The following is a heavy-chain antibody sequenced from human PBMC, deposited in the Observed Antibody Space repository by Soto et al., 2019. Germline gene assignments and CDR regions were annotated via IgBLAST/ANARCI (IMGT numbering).Heavy chain of an antibody. V-gene: IGHV3-33*01. J-gene: IGHJ4*02. D-gene: IGHD2-2*01. Sequence: TGGSLRLSCAASGFTFSSYGMHWVRQAPGKGLEWVAVIWYDGSNKYYADSVKGRFTISRDNSKNTLYLQVNSLRAEDTAVYYCAREGDIVVPAAIPLDYWGQGTLVTVSS. CDR1: GFTFSSYG. CDR3: AREGDIVVPAAIPLDY. CDR2: IWYDGSNK.